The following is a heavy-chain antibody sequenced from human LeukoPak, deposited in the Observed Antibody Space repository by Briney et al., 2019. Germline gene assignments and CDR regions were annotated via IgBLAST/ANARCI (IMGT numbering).Heavy chain of an antibody. J-gene: IGHJ4*02. CDR1: GFAFNNYA. CDR2: ISHTGSHA. D-gene: IGHD5-18*01. V-gene: IGHV3-30*09. Sequence: GGSLRLSCSASGFAFNNYAMHWVRQAPGKGLAWAAVISHTGSHAYYADSVKGRFAISRDNSKNTLYLQMNSLRAEDTALYYCARGYSYGYSFGPDYWGQGTLVTVSS. CDR3: ARGYSYGYSFGPDY.